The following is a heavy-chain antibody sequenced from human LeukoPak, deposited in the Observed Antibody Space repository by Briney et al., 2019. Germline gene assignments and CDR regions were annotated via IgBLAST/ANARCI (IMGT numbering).Heavy chain of an antibody. V-gene: IGHV1-2*02. J-gene: IGHJ3*02. CDR2: IHPNSGGT. D-gene: IGHD7-27*01. Sequence: GASVKVSCKTSGYTFTGYYMHWVRQATGQGLEWMGWIHPNSGGTNYPQKFQGRVTMTRDTSISTAYMELSSLRSDDTAVYYCARLWGKFDAFDIWGQGTMVTVSS. CDR1: GYTFTGYY. CDR3: ARLWGKFDAFDI.